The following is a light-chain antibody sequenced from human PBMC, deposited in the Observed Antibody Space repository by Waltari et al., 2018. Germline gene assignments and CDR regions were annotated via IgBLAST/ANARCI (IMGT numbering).Light chain of an antibody. CDR3: QSYDTSLSVV. Sequence: QSVLTQPPSVSGAPGQRVTISCTGGGSNIGAGFDVHLYRQLPGKAPELLIYGVNNRPSGVPDRFFGSLSGTSASLAITGLQAEDEADYYCQSYDTSLSVVFGGGTKLTV. J-gene: IGLJ2*01. CDR1: GSNIGAGFD. V-gene: IGLV1-40*01. CDR2: GVN.